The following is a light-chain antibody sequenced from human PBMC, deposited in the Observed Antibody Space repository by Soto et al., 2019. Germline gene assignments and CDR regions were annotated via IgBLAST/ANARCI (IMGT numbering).Light chain of an antibody. Sequence: QSVLTQPPSVSAAPGQKVTISCSGSSSNIGNNYVSWYQQLPGTAPKLLIYENNKRPSRIPDRFSGSKSGTSATLGITGLQTGDEADYYCGTWDSSLSAGYVFGTGTKLTVL. CDR1: SSNIGNNY. V-gene: IGLV1-51*02. CDR3: GTWDSSLSAGYV. J-gene: IGLJ1*01. CDR2: ENN.